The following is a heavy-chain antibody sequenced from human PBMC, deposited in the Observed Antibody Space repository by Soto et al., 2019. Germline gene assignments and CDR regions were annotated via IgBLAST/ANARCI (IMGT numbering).Heavy chain of an antibody. J-gene: IGHJ6*02. Sequence: PGGSLRLSCAASGFTFSSYAMSWVRQAPGKGLEWASAISGSGGSTYYADSVKGRFTISRDNSKNTLYLQMNSLRAEDTAVYYCAKVPVNNYYYYGMDVWGQGTTVTVSS. CDR2: ISGSGGST. CDR3: AKVPVNNYYYYGMDV. CDR1: GFTFSSYA. D-gene: IGHD4-17*01. V-gene: IGHV3-23*01.